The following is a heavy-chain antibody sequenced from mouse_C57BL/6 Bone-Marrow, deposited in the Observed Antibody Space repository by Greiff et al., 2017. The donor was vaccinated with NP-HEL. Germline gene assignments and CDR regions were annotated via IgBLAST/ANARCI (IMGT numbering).Heavy chain of an antibody. D-gene: IGHD1-1*01. V-gene: IGHV10-1*01. J-gene: IGHJ3*01. CDR3: VRHYYGSSWAWFAY. Sequence: EVHLVESGGGLVQPKGSLKLSCAASGFSFNTYAMNWVRQAPGKGLEWVARIRSKSNNYATYYADSVKDRFTISRDDSESMLYLQMNNLKTEDTAMYYCVRHYYGSSWAWFAYWGQGTLVTVSA. CDR2: IRSKSNNYAT. CDR1: GFSFNTYA.